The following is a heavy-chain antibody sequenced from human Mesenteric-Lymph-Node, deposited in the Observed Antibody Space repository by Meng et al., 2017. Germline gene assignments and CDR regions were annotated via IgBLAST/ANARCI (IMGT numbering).Heavy chain of an antibody. J-gene: IGHJ1*01. V-gene: IGHV4-34*01. D-gene: IGHD1-26*01. Sequence: QVQLQQWGAGLLKPSETLSLPCAVYGGSFSGYYWSWIRQPPGKGLEWTGEINHSGSTNYNPSLKSRVTISVDTSKNQFSLKLSSVTAADTAVYYCARAAGAAEYFQHWGQGTLVTVSS. CDR3: ARAAGAAEYFQH. CDR2: INHSGST. CDR1: GGSFSGYY.